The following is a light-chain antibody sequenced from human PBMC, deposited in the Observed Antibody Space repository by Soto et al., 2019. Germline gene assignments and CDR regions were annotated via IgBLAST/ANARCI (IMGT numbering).Light chain of an antibody. CDR1: QSVDSS. Sequence: DIVLTQSPATLSLSPGERATLSCRARQSVDSSLAWFQQKPGQAPRLLIYDASNRATGIPARFSGSGSGTDFTLTISSLEPEDFAVYYCQQRGSWPQLTFGGGTKVEI. CDR3: QQRGSWPQLT. CDR2: DAS. V-gene: IGKV3-11*01. J-gene: IGKJ4*01.